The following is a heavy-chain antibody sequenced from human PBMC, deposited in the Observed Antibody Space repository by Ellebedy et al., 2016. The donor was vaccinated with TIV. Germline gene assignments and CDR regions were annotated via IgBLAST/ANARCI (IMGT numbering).Heavy chain of an antibody. J-gene: IGHJ3*02. CDR1: GFTVESNY. CDR3: AGETLIDVDLDVWGVFDT. V-gene: IGHV3-66*01. D-gene: IGHD1-1*01. Sequence: GESLKISCAASGFTVESNYMSWVRQAPGRGLEWVSSLYRGGSTYYADSVRGRFTIPRDTSKNTLFLQMNALRAEDTAVYFCAGETLIDVDLDVWGVFDTWGQGTVVAVSS. CDR2: LYRGGST.